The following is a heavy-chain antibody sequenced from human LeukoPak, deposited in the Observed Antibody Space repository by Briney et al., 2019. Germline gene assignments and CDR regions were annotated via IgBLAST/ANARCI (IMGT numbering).Heavy chain of an antibody. J-gene: IGHJ6*03. CDR2: INPNSGGT. CDR1: GYTFTGYY. CDR3: AREIPYYDILTGYDYYYYYMDV. D-gene: IGHD3-9*01. V-gene: IGHV1-2*02. Sequence: ASVKVSCKASGYTFTGYYMHWVRQAPGQGLEWMGWINPNSGGTNYAQKFQGRVTMTRDTSISTAYMELSRLRSDDTAVYYCAREIPYYDILTGYDYYYYYMDVWGKGTTVTISS.